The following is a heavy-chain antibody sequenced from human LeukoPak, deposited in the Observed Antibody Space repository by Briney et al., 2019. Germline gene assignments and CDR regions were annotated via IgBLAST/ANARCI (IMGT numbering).Heavy chain of an antibody. CDR1: GFTFDDYA. Sequence: GGSLRLSCAASGFTFDDYAMHWVRQAPGKGLEWVSGISWNSDTIGYADSVKGRFTISRDNAKNSLYLQMNSLRAEDTAVYYCAELGITMIGGVWGKGTTVTISS. D-gene: IGHD3-10*02. CDR3: AELGITMIGGV. V-gene: IGHV3-9*01. J-gene: IGHJ6*04. CDR2: ISWNSDTI.